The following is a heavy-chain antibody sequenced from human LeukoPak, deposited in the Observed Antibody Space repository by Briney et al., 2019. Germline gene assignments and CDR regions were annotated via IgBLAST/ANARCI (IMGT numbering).Heavy chain of an antibody. CDR1: GFTFSNYA. CDR2: VSGRDDST. J-gene: IGHJ4*02. Sequence: GGSLRLSCAASGFTFSNYAMSWVRQAPGKGLEWVSAVSGRDDSTYYADSVKGRFTISRDTSKNTLYLQMNSLSAGDTAVYYCAKWGDYDILTGYYDPDYWGQGTLVTVSS. V-gene: IGHV3-23*01. D-gene: IGHD3-9*01. CDR3: AKWGDYDILTGYYDPDY.